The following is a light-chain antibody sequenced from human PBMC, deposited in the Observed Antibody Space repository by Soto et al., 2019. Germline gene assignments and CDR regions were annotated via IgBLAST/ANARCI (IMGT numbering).Light chain of an antibody. CDR2: AAS. Sequence: DIQMTQSPSSLSASVGDRVTITCRASPSISSYLNWYQQKPGKAPKLQLYAASSLQSGVPSRFSGSGSGTDFTLTISSLQPDDFATYYCQQSYSTPRTFGQGPKVEIK. V-gene: IGKV1-39*01. CDR3: QQSYSTPRT. J-gene: IGKJ1*01. CDR1: PSISSY.